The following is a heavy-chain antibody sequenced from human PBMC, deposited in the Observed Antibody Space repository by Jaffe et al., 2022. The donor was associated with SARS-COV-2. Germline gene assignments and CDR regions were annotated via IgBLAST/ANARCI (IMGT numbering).Heavy chain of an antibody. D-gene: IGHD3-16*01. CDR1: GGSISSGSYY. CDR2: IYTSGST. J-gene: IGHJ5*02. CDR3: ARDLLGLASDWFDP. Sequence: QVQLQESGPGLVKPSQTLSLTCTVSGGSISSGSYYWSWIRQPAGKGLEWIGRIYTSGSTNYNPSLKSRVTISVDTSKNQFSLKLSSVTAADTAVYYCARDLLGLASDWFDPWGQGTLVTVSS. V-gene: IGHV4-61*02.